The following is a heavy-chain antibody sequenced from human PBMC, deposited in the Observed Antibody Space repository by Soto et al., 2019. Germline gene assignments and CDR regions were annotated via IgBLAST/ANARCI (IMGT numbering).Heavy chain of an antibody. CDR1: GGSISSGGYY. Sequence: PSETLSLTCTVSGGSISSGGYYWSWIRQHPGKGLEWIGYIYYSGSTYYNPSLKSRVTISVDTSKNQFSLKLSSVTAADTAVYYCASLDSGYDTLVRYFEYWGQGTLVTVSS. D-gene: IGHD5-12*01. V-gene: IGHV4-31*03. CDR3: ASLDSGYDTLVRYFEY. J-gene: IGHJ4*02. CDR2: IYYSGST.